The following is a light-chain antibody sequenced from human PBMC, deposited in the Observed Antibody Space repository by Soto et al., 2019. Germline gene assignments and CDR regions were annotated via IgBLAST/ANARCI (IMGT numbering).Light chain of an antibody. J-gene: IGKJ1*01. CDR2: KIS. Sequence: IVMTQTPLSSPVTLGQPASISCRSSQSLVHSDGYTYLSWLQQRPGQPPRLLIYKISNRLPGVPDRFSGSGAGTDFTLKIRRVEAEDVGLYYCMQATQFPWTFGQGTRVEIK. CDR3: MQATQFPWT. CDR1: QSLVHSDGYTY. V-gene: IGKV2-24*01.